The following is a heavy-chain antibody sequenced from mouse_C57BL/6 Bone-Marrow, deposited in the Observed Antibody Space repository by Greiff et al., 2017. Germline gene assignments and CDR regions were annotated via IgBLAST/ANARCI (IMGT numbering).Heavy chain of an antibody. CDR3: GRGFIYKPAWFAY. V-gene: IGHV1-55*01. CDR2: IYPGSGST. D-gene: IGHD1-1*01. Sequence: QVQLQQPGAELVKPGASVKMSCKASGYTFTSYWITWVKQRPGQGLEWIGDIYPGSGSTNYNEKFKSKATLTVDTSSSTAYMQLSSLTSEDSAVYYCGRGFIYKPAWFAYWGQGTLVTVSA. J-gene: IGHJ3*01. CDR1: GYTFTSYW.